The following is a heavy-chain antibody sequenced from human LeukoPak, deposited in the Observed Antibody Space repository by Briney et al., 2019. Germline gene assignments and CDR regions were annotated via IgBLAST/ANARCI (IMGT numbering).Heavy chain of an antibody. Sequence: SETLSLTCTVSGGSISSYYWSWIRQSPGKGLEWIGFIYTSGNTNYNPSLKSRVTISVDTSKNQISLKLTSVTAADTAVYYCARCGSGSCRTDAFEIWGQGTMVTVSS. CDR2: IYTSGNT. CDR1: GGSISSYY. J-gene: IGHJ3*02. CDR3: ARCGSGSCRTDAFEI. D-gene: IGHD2-15*01. V-gene: IGHV4-59*01.